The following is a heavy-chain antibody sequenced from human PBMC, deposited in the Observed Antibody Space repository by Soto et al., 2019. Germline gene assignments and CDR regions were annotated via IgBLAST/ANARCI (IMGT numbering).Heavy chain of an antibody. V-gene: IGHV4-34*01. CDR2: INHSGST. Sequence: SETLSLTCAVYGGSFSGYYWSWIRQPPGKGLEWIGEINHSGSTNYNPSLKSRVTISVDTSKNQFSLKLSSVTAADTAVYYCARRGYSGYDYWGQGTLVTVSS. J-gene: IGHJ4*02. CDR1: GGSFSGYY. CDR3: ARRGYSGYDY. D-gene: IGHD5-12*01.